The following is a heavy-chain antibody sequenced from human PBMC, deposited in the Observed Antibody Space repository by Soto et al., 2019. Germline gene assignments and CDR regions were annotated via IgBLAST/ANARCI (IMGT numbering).Heavy chain of an antibody. CDR3: ASHSTCSGGSCYSQYYYYGMDV. J-gene: IGHJ6*02. Sequence: ASVKVSCKASGYTFTSYYMHWVRQAPGQGLEWMGIINPSGGSTSYAQKFQGRVTMTRDTSTSTVYMELSSLRSEDTAVYYCASHSTCSGGSCYSQYYYYGMDVWGQGITVTVSS. V-gene: IGHV1-46*03. CDR2: INPSGGST. D-gene: IGHD2-15*01. CDR1: GYTFTSYY.